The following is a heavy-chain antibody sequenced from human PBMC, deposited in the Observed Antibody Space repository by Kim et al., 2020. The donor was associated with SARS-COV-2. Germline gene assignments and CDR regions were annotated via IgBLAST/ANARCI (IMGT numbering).Heavy chain of an antibody. CDR2: VSAADSST. J-gene: IGHJ4*02. D-gene: IGHD2-21*01. CDR3: AKGTGLGVITAPLH. CDR1: GFTFSKYA. V-gene: IGHV3-23*01. Sequence: GGSLRLSCEGSGFTFSKYAMTWVRQAPGKGLEWVSAVSAADSSTYYADSVKGRFTVSRDDSKNTRYLEMSSLGADDTAVYYCAKGTGLGVITAPLHWGQGTLVTVSS.